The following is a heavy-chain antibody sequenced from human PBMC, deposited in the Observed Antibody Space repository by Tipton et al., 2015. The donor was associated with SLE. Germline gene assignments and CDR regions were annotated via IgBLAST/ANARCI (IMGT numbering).Heavy chain of an antibody. D-gene: IGHD3-22*01. Sequence: TLSLTCTVSGGSISSHYLSWIRQPPVKGLEWIGHIYTSGSTNYNPSLKSRVTISVDTSKNQFSLKLSSVTAADTAVYYCAREPYYYDSSGYYVSWFDPWGQGTLVTVSS. CDR1: GGSISSHY. CDR2: IYTSGST. CDR3: AREPYYYDSSGYYVSWFDP. V-gene: IGHV4-4*08. J-gene: IGHJ5*02.